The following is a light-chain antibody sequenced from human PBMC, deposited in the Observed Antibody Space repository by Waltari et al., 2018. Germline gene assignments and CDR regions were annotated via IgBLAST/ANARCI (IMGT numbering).Light chain of an antibody. J-gene: IGLJ3*02. Sequence: QSVLTQPPSASATPGQRGTISCSGRSSNIRSNTVNWYKHLPGTPPKLLYHSNKQRLSGVPDRISGSKSDTSAALAINGRQSEDGAMYYCAVWDDSRNGRVFGGGTKLAVL. V-gene: IGLV1-44*01. CDR2: SNK. CDR3: AVWDDSRNGRV. CDR1: SSNIRSNT.